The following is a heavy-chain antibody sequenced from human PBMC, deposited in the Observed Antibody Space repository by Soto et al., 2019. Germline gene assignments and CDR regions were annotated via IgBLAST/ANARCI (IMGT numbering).Heavy chain of an antibody. Sequence: SETLSLTCTVSGGSISSGGYYWSWIRQHPGKGLEWIGYIYYSGSTYYNPSLKSRVTISVDTSKNQFSLKLSSVTAADTAVYYCARLYYYDSSGSPVPAYYFDYWGQGTLVTVSS. CDR2: IYYSGST. CDR1: GGSISSGGYY. D-gene: IGHD3-22*01. J-gene: IGHJ4*02. CDR3: ARLYYYDSSGSPVPAYYFDY. V-gene: IGHV4-31*03.